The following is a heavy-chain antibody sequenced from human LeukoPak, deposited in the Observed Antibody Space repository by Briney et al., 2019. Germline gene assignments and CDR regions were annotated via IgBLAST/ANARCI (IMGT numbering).Heavy chain of an antibody. CDR1: GGSFSGYY. CDR2: INHSGST. Sequence: SETLSLTCAVYGGSFSGYYWSWIRQPPGKGLEWIGEINHSGSTNYNPSLKSRVTISVDTSKNQFSLKLSSVTAADTAVYYCARVKGYYGSGSRSVWGQGTLVAVSS. V-gene: IGHV4-34*01. D-gene: IGHD3-10*01. J-gene: IGHJ4*02. CDR3: ARVKGYYGSGSRSV.